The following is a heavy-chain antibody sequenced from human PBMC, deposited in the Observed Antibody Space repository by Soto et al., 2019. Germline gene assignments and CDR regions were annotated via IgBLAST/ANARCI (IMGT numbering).Heavy chain of an antibody. D-gene: IGHD1-26*01. CDR1: GYSISSGYY. CDR2: IYHSGST. CDR3: ARVGEWELLSWFDP. Sequence: SETLSLTCAVSGYSISSGYYWGWIRQPPGKGLEWIGSIYHSGSTYYNPSLKSRVTISVDTSKNQFSLKLSSVTAADTAVYYCARVGEWELLSWFDPWGQGTLVTVSS. J-gene: IGHJ5*02. V-gene: IGHV4-38-2*01.